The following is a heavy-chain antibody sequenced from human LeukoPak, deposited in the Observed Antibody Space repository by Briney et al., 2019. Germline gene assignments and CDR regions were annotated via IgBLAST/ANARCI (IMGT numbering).Heavy chain of an antibody. D-gene: IGHD4-17*01. CDR2: IYYSGST. J-gene: IGHJ4*02. CDR3: ARHQIDYGDLYYFDY. CDR1: GGSISSSSYY. Sequence: SETLSLTCTVSGGSISSSSYYWGGIRQPPGKGLEWIGSIYYSGSTYYNPSLKSRVTISVDTSKNQFSLKLSSVTAADTAVYYCARHQIDYGDLYYFDYWGQGTLVTVSS. V-gene: IGHV4-39*01.